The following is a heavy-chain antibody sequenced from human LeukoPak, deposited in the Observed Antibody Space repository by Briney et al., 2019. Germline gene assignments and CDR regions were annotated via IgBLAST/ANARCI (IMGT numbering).Heavy chain of an antibody. CDR3: ARDIPPSYGYLGAFDM. CDR2: INAGNGNT. Sequence: ASVKVSCKASGYAFTFYAMHWVRQAPGQGLEWMGWINAGNGNTKYSQKFQGRVTMTRDTSISTAYIELSRLTSDDTAVYYCARDIPPSYGYLGAFDMWGQGTMVTVSS. V-gene: IGHV1-3*01. J-gene: IGHJ3*02. CDR1: GYAFTFYA. D-gene: IGHD3-16*01.